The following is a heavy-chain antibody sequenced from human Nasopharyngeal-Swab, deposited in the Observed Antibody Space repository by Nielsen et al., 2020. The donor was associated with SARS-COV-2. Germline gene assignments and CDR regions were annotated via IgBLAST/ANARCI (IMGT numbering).Heavy chain of an antibody. D-gene: IGHD3-10*01. J-gene: IGHJ4*02. CDR2: INHSGST. V-gene: IGHV4-34*01. Sequence: WIRQPPGKGLEWIGEINHSGSTNYDPSLKRRVTISVDTSKNQFSLKLSSVTAADTAVYYCARGRARITMVRGVKQQHFDYWGQGTLVTVSS. CDR3: ARGRARITMVRGVKQQHFDY.